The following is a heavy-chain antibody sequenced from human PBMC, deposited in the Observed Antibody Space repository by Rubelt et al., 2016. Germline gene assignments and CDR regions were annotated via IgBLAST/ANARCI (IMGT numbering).Heavy chain of an antibody. CDR3: AGDTGVGTATSWGNSGMDV. D-gene: IGHD2-21*02. V-gene: IGHV4-59*01. CDR1: GGSISSYY. J-gene: IGHJ6*02. CDR2: IYYTGTT. Sequence: QVQLQESGPGLVKPSETLSLTCTVSGGSISSYYWSWIRQPPGKGLEWIGYIYYTGTTNYNPSLKSRVTISVDTSNTQFSLRVGAGTAADTAGYYGAGDTGVGTATSWGNSGMDVWGQGTTVIVSS.